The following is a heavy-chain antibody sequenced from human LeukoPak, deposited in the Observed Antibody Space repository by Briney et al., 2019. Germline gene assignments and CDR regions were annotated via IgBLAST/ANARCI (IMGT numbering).Heavy chain of an antibody. D-gene: IGHD6-13*01. V-gene: IGHV3-30-3*01. CDR3: ARDLNAAAGRVDY. Sequence: GRSLRLSCAASGFTFSSYAMHWVRQAPGKGLEWVAVISYDGSNKYYADSVKGRFTISRDNSKNTLYLQMSSLRAEDTAVYYCARDLNAAAGRVDYWGQGTLVTVSS. CDR1: GFTFSSYA. CDR2: ISYDGSNK. J-gene: IGHJ4*02.